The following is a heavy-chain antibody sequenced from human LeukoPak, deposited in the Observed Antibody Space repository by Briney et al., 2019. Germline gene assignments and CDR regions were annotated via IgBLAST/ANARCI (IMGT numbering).Heavy chain of an antibody. V-gene: IGHV4-59*01. CDR3: ARASDIAVTGFDC. CDR1: GASISSYY. J-gene: IGHJ4*02. CDR2: IYNGGNI. Sequence: PSETLSLTCTVSGASISSYYWNWIRQTPSNGLEWIASIYNGGNINYNPSLKSRVTISMDTSKSHFSLSLSSVTAADTAVYFCARASDIAVTGFDCWGQGLLSPSPQ. D-gene: IGHD6-19*01.